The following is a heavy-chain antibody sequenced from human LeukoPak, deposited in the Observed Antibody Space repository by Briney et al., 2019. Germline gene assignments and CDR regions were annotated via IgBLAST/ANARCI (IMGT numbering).Heavy chain of an antibody. V-gene: IGHV3-74*01. Sequence: GGSLRLSCAASGFAFSSNWMHWVRQTPGKGLVWVSRINSGGSGTSYADSVEGRFTISRDNAKNTLYLQMNSLKGEDTAVYYCATSLGPLAEYWGRGTLVTVSS. CDR3: ATSLGPLAEY. J-gene: IGHJ4*02. CDR1: GFAFSSNW. CDR2: INSGGSGT. D-gene: IGHD7-27*01.